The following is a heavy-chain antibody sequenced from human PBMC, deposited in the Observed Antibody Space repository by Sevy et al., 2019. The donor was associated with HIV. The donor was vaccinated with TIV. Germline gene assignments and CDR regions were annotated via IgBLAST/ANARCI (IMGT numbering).Heavy chain of an antibody. V-gene: IGHV3-21*06. CDR1: GFTFSSYN. J-gene: IGHJ4*02. CDR2: ISGSSNYI. Sequence: GGSLRLSCAASGFTFSSYNMNWVRQAPGKGLEWVSSISGSSNYIYYAESLKGRFFISRDNAKNTLYLQMNSMRADDTAVYYCARGPPDGSYDYFDYWGQGTLVTVSS. D-gene: IGHD1-26*01. CDR3: ARGPPDGSYDYFDY.